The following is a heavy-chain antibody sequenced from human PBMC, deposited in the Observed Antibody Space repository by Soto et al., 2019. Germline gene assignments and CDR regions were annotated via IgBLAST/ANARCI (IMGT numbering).Heavy chain of an antibody. J-gene: IGHJ4*02. CDR3: AREGGIVGATAADY. CDR2: TYYSGST. Sequence: QVQLQESGPGLVKPSQTLSLTCTVSGGSIRSGGHYWSWIRQHPGKGLEWIGYTYYSGSTYYNPSLKSRVTISVDTSKNQFSLMLSSVTAADTAVYYCAREGGIVGATAADYWGQGTLVTVSS. V-gene: IGHV4-31*03. CDR1: GGSIRSGGHY. D-gene: IGHD1-26*01.